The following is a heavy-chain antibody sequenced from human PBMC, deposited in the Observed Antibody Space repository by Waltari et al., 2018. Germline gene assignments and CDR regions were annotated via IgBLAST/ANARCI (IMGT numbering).Heavy chain of an antibody. CDR2: ISSSSSTI. D-gene: IGHD3-3*01. J-gene: IGHJ4*02. Sequence: EVQLVESGGGLVQPGGSLRLSCAAAGFPFSAYSMNGVRQDPWTGLEWVSYISSSSSTIYYADSVKGRFTISRDNAKNSLYLQMNSLIAEDTAVYYCARSVQDDFWSGYPDYWGQGTLVTVSS. V-gene: IGHV3-48*01. CDR3: ARSVQDDFWSGYPDY. CDR1: GFPFSAYS.